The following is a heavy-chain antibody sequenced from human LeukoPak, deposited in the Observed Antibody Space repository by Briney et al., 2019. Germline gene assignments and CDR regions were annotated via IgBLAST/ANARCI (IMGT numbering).Heavy chain of an antibody. CDR2: IYYSGST. CDR3: ARLQGVPSPSSGWSY. CDR1: GGSISSSSYY. D-gene: IGHD6-19*01. Sequence: SETLSLTCTVSGGSISSSSYYWGWIRQPPGKGLEWVASIYYSGSTYYNPSLRSRATISVDTSKDQFSLKLTSVTAADTAVYYCARLQGVPSPSSGWSYWGQGTLVIVSS. V-gene: IGHV4-39*01. J-gene: IGHJ4*02.